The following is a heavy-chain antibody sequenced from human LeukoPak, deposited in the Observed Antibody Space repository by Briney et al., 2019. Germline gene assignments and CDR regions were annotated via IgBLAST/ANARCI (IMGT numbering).Heavy chain of an antibody. Sequence: SETLSLTCTVSGGSISTSSYFWGWIRQPPGKGLEWIGSIYYSGSTYYNPSLKSRVTISVDTSKNQFSLKLSSVTAADTAVYYCARWAAAGTGYYFDYWGQGTLVTVSS. CDR1: GGSISTSSYF. CDR3: ARWAAAGTGYYFDY. V-gene: IGHV4-39*01. CDR2: IYYSGST. J-gene: IGHJ4*02. D-gene: IGHD6-13*01.